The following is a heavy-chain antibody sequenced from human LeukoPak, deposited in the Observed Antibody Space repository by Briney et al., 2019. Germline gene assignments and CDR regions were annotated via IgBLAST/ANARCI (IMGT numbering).Heavy chain of an antibody. D-gene: IGHD3-16*01. V-gene: IGHV4-59*11. Sequence: SETLSLTCTVAAGSIIRHYWSWIRQPPGKGLGWIGYVYDSARTNYTPSLKSRVTMSEDTSKNQFSLQLSSVTAADTAVYYCARFGRYYSDYWGQGILVTVSS. CDR1: AGSIIRHY. CDR3: ARFGRYYSDY. CDR2: VYDSART. J-gene: IGHJ4*02.